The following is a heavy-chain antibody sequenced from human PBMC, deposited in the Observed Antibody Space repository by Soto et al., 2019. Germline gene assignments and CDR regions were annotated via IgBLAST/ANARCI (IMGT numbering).Heavy chain of an antibody. CDR1: GGTFSIYA. CDR3: GTRIQLWSTPLYYGMDV. V-gene: IGHV1-69*13. J-gene: IGHJ6*02. CDR2: IIPIFGTA. Sequence: SVKVSCKASGGTFSIYAISWVRQAPGQGLEWMGGIIPIFGTANYAQKFQGRVTITADESTSTAYMELSSLRSEDTAVYYCGTRIQLWSTPLYYGMDVWGQGTTVTVSS. D-gene: IGHD5-18*01.